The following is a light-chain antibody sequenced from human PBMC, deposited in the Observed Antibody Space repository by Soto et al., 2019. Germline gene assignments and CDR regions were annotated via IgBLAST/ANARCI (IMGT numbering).Light chain of an antibody. CDR3: CSYTSSSRYV. Sequence: QSALTQPASVSGSPGQSITISCTGTSGDVGVYNYVSWYQQHPGKAPKLMIYDVNNRPSGVSNRFSGSKSGNTASLTISGLQAEDEADYYCCSYTSSSRYVFGTGTKVTVL. V-gene: IGLV2-14*01. CDR2: DVN. J-gene: IGLJ1*01. CDR1: SGDVGVYNY.